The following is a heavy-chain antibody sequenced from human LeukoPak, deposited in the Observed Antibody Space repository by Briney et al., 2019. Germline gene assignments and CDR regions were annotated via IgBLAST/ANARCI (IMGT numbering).Heavy chain of an antibody. V-gene: IGHV3-23*01. CDR1: GFTFSNYA. CDR2: ISGSGART. Sequence: GGSLRLSCAASGFTFSNYAMSWVRQAPGKGLEWVSAISGSGARTYYADSVKGRFTVSRDNSKNTLYLQMNSLRAEDTAVYYCAKARGTVVPPFDYWGQGTLATVSS. D-gene: IGHD3-22*01. J-gene: IGHJ4*02. CDR3: AKARGTVVPPFDY.